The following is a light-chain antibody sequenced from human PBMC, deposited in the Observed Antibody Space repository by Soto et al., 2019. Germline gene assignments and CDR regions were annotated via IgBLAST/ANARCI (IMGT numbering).Light chain of an antibody. CDR3: QQYNSYSALT. J-gene: IGKJ4*01. Sequence: DIQMTQSPSTLSASVGDRVTITCRASQSISSWLAWYQQKPGKAPKLLIYAASSLESGVPSRFSGSGSGTEFTRAISSVQPPDFATSYCQQYNSYSALTFGRGTKVEIK. CDR2: AAS. V-gene: IGKV1-5*01. CDR1: QSISSW.